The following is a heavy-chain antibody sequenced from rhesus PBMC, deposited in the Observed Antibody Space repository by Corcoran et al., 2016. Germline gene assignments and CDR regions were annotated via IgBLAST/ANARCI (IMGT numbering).Heavy chain of an antibody. D-gene: IGHD6-13*01. J-gene: IGHJ3*01. V-gene: IGHV4-106*01. CDR3: ARPYSSWTDDAFDF. CDR1: GGSISDDYY. Sequence: QVQLQESGPGLVKPSETLSLTCAVSGGSISDDYYWSWIRQPPGKGLEWIGYFDVSGGGTNYNPSLMHRVTISIHTAKIQFSLKLSSETAADTAVYYCARPYSSWTDDAFDFWGQGLRVTVSS. CDR2: FDVSGGGT.